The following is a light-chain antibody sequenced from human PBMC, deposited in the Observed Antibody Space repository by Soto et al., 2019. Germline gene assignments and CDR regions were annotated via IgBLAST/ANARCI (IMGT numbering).Light chain of an antibody. Sequence: DIPMTQSPSSLSASVGDRVTITCRASQSISSYLNWYQQKPGKAPKLLIYAASSLQSGVPSRFSGSGFGTDFTLTISSLQPEDFATYYCQQSYSTPRYTFGQGTKLEIK. V-gene: IGKV1-39*01. CDR3: QQSYSTPRYT. J-gene: IGKJ2*01. CDR2: AAS. CDR1: QSISSY.